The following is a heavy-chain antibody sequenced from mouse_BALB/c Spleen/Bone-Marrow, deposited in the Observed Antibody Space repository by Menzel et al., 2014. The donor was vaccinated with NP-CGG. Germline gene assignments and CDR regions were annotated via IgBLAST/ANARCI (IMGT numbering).Heavy chain of an antibody. CDR3: ARDAGRGNFDY. D-gene: IGHD4-1*01. V-gene: IGHV7-1*02. CDR2: SRNRRNDYTT. Sequence: EVQGVESGGGLVQPGGSLRLSCAPSGFTFSDFYMEWVRQPPGKRLEWIAASRNRRNDYTTEYSASVKGRFIVSRDTSQSILYLQMNALRAEDTAIYYCARDAGRGNFDYWGQVPLSQSPQ. J-gene: IGHJ2*01. CDR1: GFTFSDFY.